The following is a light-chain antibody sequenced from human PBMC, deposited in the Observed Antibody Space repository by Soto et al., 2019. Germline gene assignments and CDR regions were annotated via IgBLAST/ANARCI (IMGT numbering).Light chain of an antibody. Sequence: QSVLTQPASVSGSPGQSITISCTGTRSDVGNYDLVSWYQQHPGKAPVMIIYDVTNRPSGVSNRFSGSKSGNTASLTISGLQAEDEADYYCSSYTGTSAPYVLGTGTKLTVL. J-gene: IGLJ1*01. V-gene: IGLV2-14*02. CDR3: SSYTGTSAPYV. CDR2: DVT. CDR1: RSDVGNYDL.